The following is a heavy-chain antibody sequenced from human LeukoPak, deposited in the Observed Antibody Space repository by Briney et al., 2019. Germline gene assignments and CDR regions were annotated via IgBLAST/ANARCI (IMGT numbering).Heavy chain of an antibody. V-gene: IGHV3-23*01. D-gene: IGHD7-27*01. J-gene: IGHJ4*02. Sequence: RGSLRLSCAASGFTFSTYAMTWVRQAPGKGLEWVSGISASGGSTYYADSVKGRFTISRDNSKNTLYLQMSSLRAEDTAVYYCAKGVTIHTNSGLGYWGQGTLVTVSS. CDR2: ISASGGST. CDR3: AKGVTIHTNSGLGY. CDR1: GFTFSTYA.